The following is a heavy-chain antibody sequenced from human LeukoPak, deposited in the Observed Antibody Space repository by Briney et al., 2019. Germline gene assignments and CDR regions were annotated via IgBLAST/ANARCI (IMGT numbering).Heavy chain of an antibody. V-gene: IGHV4-39*01. CDR2: IYYCGST. CDR3: ARNDISLGAEALDI. Sequence: SETLSLTCTVSGGSISSSSNNCGWIRQPLGKGLEWIGSIYYCGSTHYNPSLKSRVTISVDTSKNQFSLKLSSVTAADTAVYYCARNDISLGAEALDIWGQGTMVTVSS. J-gene: IGHJ3*02. CDR1: GGSISSSSNN. D-gene: IGHD3-9*01.